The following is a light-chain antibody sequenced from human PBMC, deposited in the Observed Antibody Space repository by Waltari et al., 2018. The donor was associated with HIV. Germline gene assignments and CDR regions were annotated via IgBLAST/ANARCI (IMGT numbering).Light chain of an antibody. CDR3: QQRSNWPKIT. J-gene: IGKJ5*01. CDR2: DAS. CDR1: QRVSSY. Sequence: EIAFSQSPATLSLSTVECATLSCVASQRVSSYLSWYHLQPAQPPTTLIFDASTRATGVLARFSGSGAGTEVTLTIISREPEEFAPYYCQQRSNWPKITFGQGTRLDIK. V-gene: IGKV3-11*01.